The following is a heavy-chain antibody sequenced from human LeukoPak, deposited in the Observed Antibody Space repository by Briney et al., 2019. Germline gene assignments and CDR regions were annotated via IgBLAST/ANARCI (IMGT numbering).Heavy chain of an antibody. J-gene: IGHJ4*02. D-gene: IGHD5-18*01. CDR1: GFTFSSYG. CDR2: IWYDGSNK. CDR3: AKDLDTTMVPEVDY. V-gene: IGHV3-33*06. Sequence: GGSLRLSCAASGFTFSSYGMHWVRQAPGKGLEWVAVIWYDGSNKYYADSVEGRFTISRDNSKNTLYLQMNSLRAEDTAVYYCAKDLDTTMVPEVDYWGQGTLVTVSS.